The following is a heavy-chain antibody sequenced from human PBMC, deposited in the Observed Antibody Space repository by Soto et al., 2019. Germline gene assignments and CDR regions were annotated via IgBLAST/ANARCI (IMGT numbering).Heavy chain of an antibody. V-gene: IGHV3-73*01. D-gene: IGHD2-2*01. CDR2: IRSKADSYAT. CDR3: SSFTRAYCSSTSCFDGEDY. Sequence: DVQLVESGGGLVQPGGSLKLSCAASGFTFSGSVMHWVRQASGKGLEWVGRIRSKADSYATAYAASVKGRFTISRDDSKNTAYLQMNSLKTEDTAVYYCSSFTRAYCSSTSCFDGEDYWGQGTLVTVSS. J-gene: IGHJ4*02. CDR1: GFTFSGSV.